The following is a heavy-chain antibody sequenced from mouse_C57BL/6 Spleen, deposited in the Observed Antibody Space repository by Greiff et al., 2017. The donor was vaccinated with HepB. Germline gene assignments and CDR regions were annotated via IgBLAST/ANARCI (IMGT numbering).Heavy chain of an antibody. CDR1: GYTFTSYW. V-gene: IGHV1-7*01. CDR2: INPSSGYT. D-gene: IGHD1-1*01. Sequence: QVQLQQSGAELAKPGASVKLSCKASGYTFTSYWMHWVKQRPGQGLEWIGYINPSSGYTKYNQKFKDKATLTADKSSNTAYMQLSSLTYEDSAVYYCARSYGSSKYFDVWGTGTTVTVSS. CDR3: ARSYGSSKYFDV. J-gene: IGHJ1*03.